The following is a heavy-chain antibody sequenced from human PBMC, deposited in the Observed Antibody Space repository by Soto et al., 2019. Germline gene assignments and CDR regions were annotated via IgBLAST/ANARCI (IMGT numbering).Heavy chain of an antibody. D-gene: IGHD6-19*01. CDR3: ARDFDPWAYSSCFYY. V-gene: IGHV1-18*04. CDR1: GYTFTSYG. CDR2: ISAYNGNT. Sequence: ASVKVSCKASGYTFTSYGISWVRQAPGQGLEWMGWISAYNGNTNYAQKLQGRVTMTTDTSTSTAYMELRSLRSDDTAVYYCARDFDPWAYSSCFYYCDQGTLFTVSS. J-gene: IGHJ4*02.